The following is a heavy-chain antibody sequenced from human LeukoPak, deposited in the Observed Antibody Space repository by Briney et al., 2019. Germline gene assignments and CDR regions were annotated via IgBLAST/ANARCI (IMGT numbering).Heavy chain of an antibody. Sequence: GGSLRLSCAASGFTFSSYAMSWVRQAPWKGLEWVSAISGSGGSTYYADSVKGRFTISRDNSKNTLYLQMNSLRAEDTAVYYCATSRAAAGTTGWFDPWGQGTLVTVSS. V-gene: IGHV3-23*01. CDR2: ISGSGGST. D-gene: IGHD6-13*01. CDR1: GFTFSSYA. J-gene: IGHJ5*02. CDR3: ATSRAAAGTTGWFDP.